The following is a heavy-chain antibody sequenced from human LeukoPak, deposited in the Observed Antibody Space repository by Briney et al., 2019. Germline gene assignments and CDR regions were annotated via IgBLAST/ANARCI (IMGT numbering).Heavy chain of an antibody. V-gene: IGHV4-30-2*01. CDR3: ARANYDFWSGSQRYWFDP. D-gene: IGHD3-3*01. CDR1: GGSISSGGYS. Sequence: SQTLSLTCAVSGGSISSGGYSWSWIRQPSGKGLEWIGYIYHSGSTYYNPSLKSRVTILVDRSKNQFSLKLSSVTAADTAVYYCARANYDFWSGSQRYWFDPWGQGTLVTVSS. J-gene: IGHJ5*02. CDR2: IYHSGST.